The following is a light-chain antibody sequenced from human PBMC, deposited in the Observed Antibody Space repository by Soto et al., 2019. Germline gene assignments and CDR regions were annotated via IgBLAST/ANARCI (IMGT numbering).Light chain of an antibody. Sequence: QSVLTQPASVSGSPGQSITISCTGTSSDVGGYDFVSWYQHHPGKAPKLMIYGVSNRPSGISNRFSGSKSGITASLTISGLQAEDEADYYCSSYTSSGTYVVFGGGTKLTVL. V-gene: IGLV2-14*03. CDR2: GVS. CDR3: SSYTSSGTYVV. J-gene: IGLJ2*01. CDR1: SSDVGGYDF.